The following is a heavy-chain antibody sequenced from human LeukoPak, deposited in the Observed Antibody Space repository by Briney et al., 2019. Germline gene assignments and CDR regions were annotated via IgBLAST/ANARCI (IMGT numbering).Heavy chain of an antibody. D-gene: IGHD3-22*01. CDR3: AKGLEAVVVILFDY. V-gene: IGHV3-23*01. CDR1: GFTFSSYA. J-gene: IGHJ4*02. Sequence: GGSLRLSCAASGFTFSSYAMSWVRQAPGKGLGWVSAISGSGGSTYYADSVKGRFTISRDNSKNTLYLQMNSLRAEDTAVYYCAKGLEAVVVILFDYWGQGTLVTVSS. CDR2: ISGSGGST.